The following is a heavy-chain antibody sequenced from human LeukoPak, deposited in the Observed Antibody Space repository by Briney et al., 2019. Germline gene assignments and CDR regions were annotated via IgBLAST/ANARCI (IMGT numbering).Heavy chain of an antibody. CDR1: GGTFSSYA. V-gene: IGHV1-69*04. CDR2: IIPILGIA. D-gene: IGHD2-2*01. CDR3: ARSGHCSGADCYAEGIDY. Sequence: SVKVSCKASGGTFSSYAISWVRQAPGQGLEWMGRIIPILGIANYAQKFQGRVTIIADKSTSTAYMELSSLRSDDTAMYFCARSGHCSGADCYAEGIDYWGQGTLVTVSS. J-gene: IGHJ4*02.